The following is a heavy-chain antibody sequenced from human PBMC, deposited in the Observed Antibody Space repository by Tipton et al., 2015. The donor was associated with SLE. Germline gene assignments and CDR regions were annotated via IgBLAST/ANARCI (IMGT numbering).Heavy chain of an antibody. CDR1: GGSISSSSYY. Sequence: TLSLTCTVSGGSISSSSYYWGWIRQPPGKGLEWIGSIYYSGSTYYNPSLKSRVTISVDTSKNQFSLKLSSVTAADTAVYYCARGLGERRYAFWSGYSRNYYMDVWGKGTTVTVSS. J-gene: IGHJ6*03. CDR2: IYYSGST. CDR3: ARGLGERRYAFWSGYSRNYYMDV. D-gene: IGHD3/OR15-3a*01. V-gene: IGHV4-39*07.